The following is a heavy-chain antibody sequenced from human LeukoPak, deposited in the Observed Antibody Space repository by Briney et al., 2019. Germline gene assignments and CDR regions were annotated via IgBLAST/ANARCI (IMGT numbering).Heavy chain of an antibody. Sequence: SETLSLTCTVSGGSISSSSYYWGWIRQPPGKGLEWIGSIYYSGSTYYNPSLKSRVTISVDTSKNQFSLKLSSVTAADTAVYYCAKEIDGFDYWGQGTLVTVSS. D-gene: IGHD5-24*01. J-gene: IGHJ4*02. CDR1: GGSISSSSYY. V-gene: IGHV4-39*02. CDR3: AKEIDGFDY. CDR2: IYYSGST.